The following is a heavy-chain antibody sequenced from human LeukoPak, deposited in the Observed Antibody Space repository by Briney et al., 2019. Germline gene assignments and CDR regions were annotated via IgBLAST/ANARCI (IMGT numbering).Heavy chain of an antibody. D-gene: IGHD3-10*01. J-gene: IGHJ6*04. V-gene: IGHV3-48*03. CDR3: ARDWSVRGVIGYYCYGMDV. CDR2: ISSSGSTI. CDR1: GFTFSSYE. Sequence: GGSLRLSCAASGFTFSSYEMNWVRQAPGKGLEWVSYISSSGSTIYYADSVKGRFTISRDNAKNSLYLQMNSLRAEDTAVYYCARDWSVRGVIGYYCYGMDVWGKGTTVTVSS.